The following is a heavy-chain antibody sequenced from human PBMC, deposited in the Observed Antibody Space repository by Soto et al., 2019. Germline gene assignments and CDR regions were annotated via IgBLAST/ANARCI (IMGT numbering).Heavy chain of an antibody. Sequence: GGSLRLSCAASGFTFSTYSMNWVRQAPGKGLEWVSYISSGSSTIYYADSVKGRFTISRDNAKNSLYLQMDSLRAEGTAVYYATRSAYMDVWGTGTTVTVSS. D-gene: IGHD2-2*01. CDR3: TRSAYMDV. CDR1: GFTFSTYS. J-gene: IGHJ6*03. V-gene: IGHV3-48*01. CDR2: ISSGSSTI.